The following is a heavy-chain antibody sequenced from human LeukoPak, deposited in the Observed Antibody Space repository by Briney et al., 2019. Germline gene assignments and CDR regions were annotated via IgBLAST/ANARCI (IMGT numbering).Heavy chain of an antibody. Sequence: ASVKVSCKASGYTFITYGINWVRQAPGQGLEWMGWMSAYNGNTNYAQKLQGRVTMTTDTSTSTAHMELRGLRSDDTAVYYCARTAPGTSLGGYYYYMDVWGKGTTVTVSS. V-gene: IGHV1-18*01. CDR2: MSAYNGNT. D-gene: IGHD1/OR15-1a*01. CDR3: ARTAPGTSLGGYYYYMDV. J-gene: IGHJ6*03. CDR1: GYTFITYG.